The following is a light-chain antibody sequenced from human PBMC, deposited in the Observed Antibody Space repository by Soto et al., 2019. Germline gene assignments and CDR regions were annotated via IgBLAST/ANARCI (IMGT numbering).Light chain of an antibody. V-gene: IGKV3-11*01. Sequence: EIVLTQSPATLSLSPGERATLSCRASQSVSSYLAWYQQKPGQAPRLLIYDASNRATGIPARFSGSGSGTDFTLTISSLEPEVFEVYYCQQRSNWPKYTFGQGTKREIK. CDR3: QQRSNWPKYT. CDR1: QSVSSY. J-gene: IGKJ2*01. CDR2: DAS.